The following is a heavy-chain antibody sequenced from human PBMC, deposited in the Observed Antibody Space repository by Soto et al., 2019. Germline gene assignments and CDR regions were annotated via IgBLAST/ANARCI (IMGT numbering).Heavy chain of an antibody. D-gene: IGHD1-26*01. CDR1: GYSFTNYN. V-gene: IGHV1-18*01. CDR2: ISTYNGNR. CDR3: AREVGGTFFEAFET. J-gene: IGHJ3*02. Sequence: QVHLVQSGAEVRKPGASVKVSCKASGYSFTNYNIGWVRHAPGQGLEWLGWISTYNGNRNYAQKFQGRVTMTTDASTSTADMELRGLRPDDTAVYYCAREVGGTFFEAFETWGQGTRVTVSS.